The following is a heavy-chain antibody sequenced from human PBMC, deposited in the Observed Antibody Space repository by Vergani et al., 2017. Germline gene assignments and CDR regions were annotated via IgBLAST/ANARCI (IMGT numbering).Heavy chain of an antibody. D-gene: IGHD2-21*01. CDR1: GDSISTSSYA. Sequence: QMQLQESGPGLVKPSETLSLSCTVSGDSISTSSYAWGWIRQPPGKTLEWIGTVFYGGRTSYNPSLKSRVTLYLDTSKKQISLHLTSVTAADTAVYYCARHISVVRPSSMTAFDYWGQGTLVTVSS. CDR2: VFYGGRT. J-gene: IGHJ4*02. CDR3: ARHISVVRPSSMTAFDY. V-gene: IGHV4-39*01.